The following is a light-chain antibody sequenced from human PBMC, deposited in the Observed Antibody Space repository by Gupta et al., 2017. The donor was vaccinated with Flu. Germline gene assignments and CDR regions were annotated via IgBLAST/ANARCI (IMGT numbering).Light chain of an antibody. J-gene: IGKJ2*01. CDR2: LGS. CDR3: MQALQPMYT. Sequence: DIVMTQSPLSLPVTPGEPASISCRSSQSLLHGNGYNYLDWYLQKPGQSPQLLIYLGSNRASGVPDRFSGSGSGTDFTLKISRVEAEDVGVYYCMQALQPMYTFGQGTKLEIK. CDR1: QSLLHGNGYNY. V-gene: IGKV2-28*01.